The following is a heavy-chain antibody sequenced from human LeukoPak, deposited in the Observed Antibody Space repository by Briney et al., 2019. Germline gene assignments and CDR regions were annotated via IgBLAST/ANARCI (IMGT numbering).Heavy chain of an antibody. Sequence: GGSLRLSSAASGFPSNSFWMHWVRHASGKGLVWVSDMNEYSTTIRYADSVKGRFTISRNNAKSILYLQMNNLRAEDTAMYFCARGGVNPVDHWGQGTLVTVSS. V-gene: IGHV3-74*01. CDR2: MNEYSTTI. J-gene: IGHJ4*02. CDR1: GFPSNSFW. D-gene: IGHD1-14*01. CDR3: ARGGVNPVDH.